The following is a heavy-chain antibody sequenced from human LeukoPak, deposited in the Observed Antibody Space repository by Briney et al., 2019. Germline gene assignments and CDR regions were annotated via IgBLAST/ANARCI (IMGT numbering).Heavy chain of an antibody. CDR2: IIPIFGTA. D-gene: IGHD3-22*01. CDR1: GGTFSSYA. Sequence: SVKVSCKASGGTFSSYAISWVRQAPGQGLEWMGGIIPIFGTANYAQKFQGRVTMTTDTSTSTAYMELRSLRSDDTAVYCCAREGLRRAFDIWGQGTMVTVSS. V-gene: IGHV1-69*05. CDR3: AREGLRRAFDI. J-gene: IGHJ3*02.